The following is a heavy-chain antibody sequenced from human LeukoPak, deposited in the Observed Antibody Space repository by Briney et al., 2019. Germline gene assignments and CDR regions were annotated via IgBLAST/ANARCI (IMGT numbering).Heavy chain of an antibody. D-gene: IGHD6-6*01. J-gene: IGHJ6*02. CDR1: GGSISRYY. V-gene: IGHV4-59*01. Sequence: SETLSLTCTVSGGSISRYYWSWIRQPPGKGLEWIGYIYYSRSTNYDPSLKSRVTISVDTSKNQFSLKLSSVTAADTAVYYCARDRIEYSSSSYYYYGMDVWGQGTTVTVSS. CDR3: ARDRIEYSSSSYYYYGMDV. CDR2: IYYSRST.